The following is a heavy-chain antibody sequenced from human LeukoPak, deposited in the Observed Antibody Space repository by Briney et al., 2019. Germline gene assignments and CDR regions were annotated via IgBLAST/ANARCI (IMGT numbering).Heavy chain of an antibody. CDR2: VYPGDSDT. CDR3: ARQGYDSSGYYFSDY. V-gene: IGHV5-51*01. CDR1: GYRFTSYW. D-gene: IGHD3-22*01. J-gene: IGHJ4*02. Sequence: GESLKISCKGSGYRFTSYWIGWVRQMPGKGLEWMGIVYPGDSDTRYSPSFQGQVTISADKSISTAYLQWSSLKASDTAMYYCARQGYDSSGYYFSDYWGQGTLVTVSS.